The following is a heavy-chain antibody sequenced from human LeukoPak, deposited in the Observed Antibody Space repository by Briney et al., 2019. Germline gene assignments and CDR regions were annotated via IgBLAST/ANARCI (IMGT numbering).Heavy chain of an antibody. Sequence: GGSLRLSCAASGFTFSNSALSWVRQAPGKGLEWVSDISGSGGSTYYADSVKGRFTISRDNSKNTLYLQMNSLRAEDTAVYYCAKISLPGQWLVEYYFDYWGQGTLVTVSS. CDR3: AKISLPGQWLVEYYFDY. J-gene: IGHJ4*02. D-gene: IGHD6-19*01. CDR2: ISGSGGST. CDR1: GFTFSNSA. V-gene: IGHV3-23*01.